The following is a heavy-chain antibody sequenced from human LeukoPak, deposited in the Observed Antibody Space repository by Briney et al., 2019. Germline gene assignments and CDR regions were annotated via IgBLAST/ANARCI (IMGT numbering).Heavy chain of an antibody. J-gene: IGHJ5*02. CDR2: ICGSCGNT. CDR3: ARLPRPSNSGSYYGNH. Sequence: PGGSLRLSCAASGFTFSNYAMSWVRQAPGKGLEWVSTICGSCGNTHYADSVKGRFTISRDNSKNTLYLQMNSLRAEDTAVYYCARLPRPSNSGSYYGNHWGQGTLVTVSS. CDR1: GFTFSNYA. V-gene: IGHV3-23*01. D-gene: IGHD1-26*01.